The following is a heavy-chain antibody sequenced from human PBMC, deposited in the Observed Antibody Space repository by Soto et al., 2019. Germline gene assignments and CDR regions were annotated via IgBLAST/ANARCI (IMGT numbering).Heavy chain of an antibody. D-gene: IGHD5-18*01. V-gene: IGHV3-21*01. CDR3: ARDWAQYSNAENWFDP. J-gene: IGHJ5*02. Sequence: EVQLVESGGGLVKPGGSLRLSCAASGFTFTSYSMNWVRQAPGKGLEWVSSISSGSNYIYYADSVKGRFTISRDNAKNSLYLQMNNLRAEDTAVYYCARDWAQYSNAENWFDPWGQGTLVNVSS. CDR1: GFTFTSYS. CDR2: ISSGSNYI.